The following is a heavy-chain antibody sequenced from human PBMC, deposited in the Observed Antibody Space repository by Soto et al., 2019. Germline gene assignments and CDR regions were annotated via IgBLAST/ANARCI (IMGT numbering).Heavy chain of an antibody. D-gene: IGHD2-21*02. CDR1: GFTFNTYA. CDR2: ISGGGGST. V-gene: IGHV3-23*01. Sequence: EVQLLESGGGLVQPGGSLRLSCAASGFTFNTYAMNWVRQVPGKGLEWVASISGGGGSTYYADSVKGRFTISRDTSKNTLYLQMNSLSAEDTAVYYCAKGFIVVVTAIRPDDNFDVWGQGTMVTVPS. CDR3: AKGFIVVVTAIRPDDNFDV. J-gene: IGHJ3*01.